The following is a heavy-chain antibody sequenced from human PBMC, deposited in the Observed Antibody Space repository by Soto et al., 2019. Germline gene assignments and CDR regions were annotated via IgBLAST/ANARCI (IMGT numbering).Heavy chain of an antibody. CDR1: GYTFTSYG. J-gene: IGHJ6*02. CDR2: ISAYNGNT. CDR3: ARGSIAAAGTDYYGMDV. Sequence: ASVKVSCKASGYTFTSYGISWVRQAPGQGLEWMGWISAYNGNTNYAQKFQGWVTMTRDTSISTAYMELSRLRSDDTAVYYCARGSIAAAGTDYYGMDVWGQGTTVTVSS. V-gene: IGHV1-18*01. D-gene: IGHD6-13*01.